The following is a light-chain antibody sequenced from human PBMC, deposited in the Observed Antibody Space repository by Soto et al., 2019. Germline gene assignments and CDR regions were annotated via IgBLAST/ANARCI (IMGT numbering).Light chain of an antibody. CDR3: HHYDNSPPFP. J-gene: IGKJ3*01. V-gene: IGKV3-20*01. CDR2: GAS. CDR1: QSLSNRY. Sequence: EILLTQSPGTLSLSPGERAILSCRASQSLSNRYLAWYQQMPGRAPRLLIHGASIRAAGITDRFSGSGSGTDFTLTINRLEPEDFAVYYCHHYDNSPPFPFGPGTRVDI.